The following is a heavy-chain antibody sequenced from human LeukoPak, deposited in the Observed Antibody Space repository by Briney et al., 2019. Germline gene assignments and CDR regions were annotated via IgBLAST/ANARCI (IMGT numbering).Heavy chain of an antibody. CDR2: ISSSSSYT. CDR3: ARDQRDYGSGSYYFDY. J-gene: IGHJ4*02. D-gene: IGHD3-10*01. Sequence: GGSLRLSCAASGFTFSDYYMSWIRQAPGKGLEWVSYISSSSSYTNYADSVKGRFTISRDNAKNSLYLQMNSLRAEDTAVYYCARDQRDYGSGSYYFDYWGQGTLVTVSS. CDR1: GFTFSDYY. V-gene: IGHV3-11*06.